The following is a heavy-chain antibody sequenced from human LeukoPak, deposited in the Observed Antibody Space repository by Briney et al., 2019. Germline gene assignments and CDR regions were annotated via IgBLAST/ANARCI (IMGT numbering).Heavy chain of an antibody. CDR3: ARDQLGGSGRNDAFDI. CDR1: GFTFSNYG. V-gene: IGHV3-30*02. CDR2: IPYDGSSE. Sequence: PGGSLRLSCAASGFTFSNYGMHWVRQSPGKGLEWVAFIPYDGSSEYYADSVKGRFTISRDNAKNSLYLQMNSLRAEDTAVYYCARDQLGGSGRNDAFDIWGQGTMVTVSS. J-gene: IGHJ3*02. D-gene: IGHD3-10*01.